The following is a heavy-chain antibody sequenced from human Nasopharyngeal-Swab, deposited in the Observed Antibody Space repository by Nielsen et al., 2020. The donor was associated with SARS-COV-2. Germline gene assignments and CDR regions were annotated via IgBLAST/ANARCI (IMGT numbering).Heavy chain of an antibody. J-gene: IGHJ4*02. CDR3: VKGSYYDFWSGYCDY. Sequence: GGSLRLSCSASGFTFSSYAMHWVRQAPGKGLEYVSAISSNGGSTYYADSVKGRFTISRDNSKNTLYLQMSSLRAEDTAVYYCVKGSYYDFWSGYCDYWGQGTLVTVSS. CDR1: GFTFSSYA. V-gene: IGHV3-64D*08. D-gene: IGHD3-3*01. CDR2: ISSNGGST.